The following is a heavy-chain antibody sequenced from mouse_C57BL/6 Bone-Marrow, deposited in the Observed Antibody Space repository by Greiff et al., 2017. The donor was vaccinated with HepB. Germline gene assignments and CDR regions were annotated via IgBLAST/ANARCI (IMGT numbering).Heavy chain of an antibody. CDR1: GYSITSGYY. V-gene: IGHV3-6*01. CDR3: ARVGRRFAY. J-gene: IGHJ3*01. CDR2: ISYDGSN. D-gene: IGHD2-12*01. Sequence: ESGPGLVKPSQSLSLTCSVTGYSITSGYYWNWIRQFPGNKLEWMGYISYDGSNNYNPSLKNRISITRDTSKNQFFLKLNSVTTEDTATYYCARVGRRFAYWGQGTRVTVSA.